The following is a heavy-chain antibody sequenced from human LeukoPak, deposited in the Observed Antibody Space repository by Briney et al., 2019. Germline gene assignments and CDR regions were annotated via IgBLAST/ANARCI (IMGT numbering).Heavy chain of an antibody. V-gene: IGHV3-7*03. CDR3: ARDISPQLVVDN. Sequence: GGSLRLSCAASGFTFPRHWMSWVRQAPGKGLEWVANIKQDANEKNYVDSVKGRFTISRDNAKNSLCLQMNSLRAEDTAVYYCARDISPQLVVDNWGQGTLVTVSS. CDR1: GFTFPRHW. D-gene: IGHD6-6*01. J-gene: IGHJ4*02. CDR2: IKQDANEK.